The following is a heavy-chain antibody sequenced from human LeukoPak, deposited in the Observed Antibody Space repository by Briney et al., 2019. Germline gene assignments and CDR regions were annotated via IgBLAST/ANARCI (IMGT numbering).Heavy chain of an antibody. D-gene: IGHD6-13*01. Sequence: SETLSLTCTVSGYSISSGYYWGWIRQPPGKGLEWIGSIYHSGSTYYNPSLKSRVTISVDTSKNQFSLKLSSVTAADTAVYYCTRAYSSSWYFNWFDPWGQGTLVTVSS. CDR2: IYHSGST. V-gene: IGHV4-38-2*02. CDR1: GYSISSGYY. J-gene: IGHJ5*02. CDR3: TRAYSSSWYFNWFDP.